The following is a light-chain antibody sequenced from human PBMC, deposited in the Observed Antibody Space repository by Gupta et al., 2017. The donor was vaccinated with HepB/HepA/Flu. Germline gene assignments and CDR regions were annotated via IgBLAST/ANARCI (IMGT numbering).Light chain of an antibody. Sequence: AIQLTQSPYSLSASVGDTVTITRRASPAIKNDLGWYQQKPGKAPELLIYAASSLQSGVPSRFSGSGSGTDFTLTISSLQPEDFATYYCLQDYNYPPTFGQGTKVEI. V-gene: IGKV1-6*01. CDR1: PAIKND. CDR2: AAS. J-gene: IGKJ1*01. CDR3: LQDYNYPPT.